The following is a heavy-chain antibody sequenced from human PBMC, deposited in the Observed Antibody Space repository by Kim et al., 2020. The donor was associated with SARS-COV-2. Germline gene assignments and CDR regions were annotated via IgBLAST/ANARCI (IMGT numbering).Heavy chain of an antibody. CDR3: AREAGGYSYVLFDY. CDR2: INHSGST. D-gene: IGHD5-18*01. Sequence: SETLSLTCAVYGGSFSGYYWSWIRQPPGKGLEWIGEINHSGSTNYNPSLKSRVTISVDTSKNQFSLKLSSVTAADTAVYYCAREAGGYSYVLFDYWGQGTLVTVSS. J-gene: IGHJ4*02. V-gene: IGHV4-34*01. CDR1: GGSFSGYY.